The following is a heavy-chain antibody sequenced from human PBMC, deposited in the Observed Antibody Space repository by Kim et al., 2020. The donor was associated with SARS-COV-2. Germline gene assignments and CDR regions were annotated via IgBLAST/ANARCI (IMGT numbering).Heavy chain of an antibody. CDR1: GFTFDDYA. CDR2: ISWNSGSI. Sequence: GGSLRLSCAASGFTFDDYAMHWVRQAPGKGLEWVSGISWNSGSIGYADSVKGRFTISRDNAKNSLYLQMNSLRAEDTALYYCAKDIKYRSSWYYNWFDPWGQGTLVTVSS. CDR3: AKDIKYRSSWYYNWFDP. D-gene: IGHD6-13*01. J-gene: IGHJ5*02. V-gene: IGHV3-9*01.